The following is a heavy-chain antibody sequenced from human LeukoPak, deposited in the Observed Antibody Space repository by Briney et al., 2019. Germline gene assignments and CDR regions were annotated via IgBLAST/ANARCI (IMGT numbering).Heavy chain of an antibody. J-gene: IGHJ1*01. Sequence: SQTLSLTCAISGDIVSSNSAAWNWIRQSPSRGLEWLGRTYYRSKWYNDYAVSVKSRITINPDTSKNQFSLQLNSVTPEDTAVYYCARVLRTPARRAEYFQHWGQGTLVTVSS. CDR3: ARVLRTPARRAEYFQH. CDR1: GDIVSSNSAA. V-gene: IGHV6-1*01. CDR2: TYYRSKWYN.